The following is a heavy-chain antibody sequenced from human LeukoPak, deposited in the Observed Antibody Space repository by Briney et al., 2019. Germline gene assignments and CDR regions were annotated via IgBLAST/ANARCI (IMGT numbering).Heavy chain of an antibody. Sequence: KPSETLSLTCTVSGGSISSYYWSWIRQPAGKGLEWIGRIYTSGSTNYNPSLKSRVTMSVDTSKNQFPLKLSSVTAADTAVYYCARDRDPMDIVVVPAAPFDYWGQGTLVTVSS. V-gene: IGHV4-4*07. CDR1: GGSISSYY. CDR2: IYTSGST. D-gene: IGHD2-2*03. J-gene: IGHJ4*02. CDR3: ARDRDPMDIVVVPAAPFDY.